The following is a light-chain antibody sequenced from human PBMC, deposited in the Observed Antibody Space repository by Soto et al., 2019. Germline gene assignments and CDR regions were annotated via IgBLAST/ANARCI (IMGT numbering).Light chain of an antibody. V-gene: IGKV3-20*01. Sequence: EIVLTQSPGTLSLSPGERATLSCRASQSVSSSYLAWYQQKPGQAPKLLIFGASIRATDIPDRFSGSGSGTDFTLTTSRLEPEDFAVYYCQQYGSSPGTFGQGTKVDIK. CDR2: GAS. CDR3: QQYGSSPGT. J-gene: IGKJ1*01. CDR1: QSVSSSY.